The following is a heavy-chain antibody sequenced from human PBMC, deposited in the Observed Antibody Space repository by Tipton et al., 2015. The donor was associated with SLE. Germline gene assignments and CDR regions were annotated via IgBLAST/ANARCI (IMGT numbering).Heavy chain of an antibody. V-gene: IGHV4-59*12. CDR2: IYYSGST. CDR3: ARASLHHLITSEDY. Sequence: TLSLTCTVSGGSISSYFWSWIRQPPGKGLEWIGHIYYSGSTNYNPSLKSRIILSIDTSKNQFSLKLTSVTAADTAVYYCARASLHHLITSEDYWSQGTLVTVSS. CDR1: GGSISSYF. D-gene: IGHD1-20*01. J-gene: IGHJ4*02.